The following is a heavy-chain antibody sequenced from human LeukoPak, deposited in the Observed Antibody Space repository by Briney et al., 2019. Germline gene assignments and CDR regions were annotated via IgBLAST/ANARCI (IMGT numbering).Heavy chain of an antibody. J-gene: IGHJ3*01. CDR2: IGSSGLII. CDR1: GFNFKNYS. CDR3: ARGISAVVPRAFDL. Sequence: GGSLRLSCVASGFNFKNYSLNWVRQAPGKGLEWVSYIGSSGLIIYYADSVKGRLTISRDNAKNSLFLQMSSLRAEDTAVYYCARGISAVVPRAFDLWGQGTMVTVSS. D-gene: IGHD2-15*01. V-gene: IGHV3-48*04.